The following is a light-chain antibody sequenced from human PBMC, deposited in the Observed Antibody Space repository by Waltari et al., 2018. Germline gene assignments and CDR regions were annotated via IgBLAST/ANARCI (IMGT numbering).Light chain of an antibody. Sequence: DMVMTQTPVSLSVTPGRPASISCKSSKSLLHTDGKRYLYWYLQKPGQPPQLLIHEVSKRFSGVPDRFSGSGSGTDFTLKISRVEAEDVGVYYCMQSIQMPLTFGGGTKVEIK. V-gene: IGKV2D-29*01. CDR3: MQSIQMPLT. J-gene: IGKJ4*01. CDR1: KSLLHTDGKRY. CDR2: EVS.